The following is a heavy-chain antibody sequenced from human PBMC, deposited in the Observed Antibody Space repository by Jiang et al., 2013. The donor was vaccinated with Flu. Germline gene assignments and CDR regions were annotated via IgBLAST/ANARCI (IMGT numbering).Heavy chain of an antibody. D-gene: IGHD3-10*01. CDR2: INTNTGNP. V-gene: IGHV7-4-1*02. CDR3: ARALLLRGVISWFDP. Sequence: KASGYTFTSYAMNWVRQAPGQGLEWMGWINTNTGNPTYAQGFTGRFVFSLDTSVSTAYLQISSLKAEDTAVYYCARALLLRGVISWFDPWGQGTLVTVSS. J-gene: IGHJ5*02. CDR1: GYTFTSYA.